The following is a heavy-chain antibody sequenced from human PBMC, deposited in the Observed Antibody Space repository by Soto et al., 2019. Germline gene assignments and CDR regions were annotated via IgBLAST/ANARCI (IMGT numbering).Heavy chain of an antibody. V-gene: IGHV1-69*01. D-gene: IGHD2-21*02. Sequence: QVQLVQSGAEVKKPGSSVKVSCKASGGTFSSYAISWLRQAPGQGLEWMGVIIPIFGIANYAQKFQGRVTITADESTRTAYMELSSLRSEETAVYYCARGGRLLAYCGGDCYPKGGAFDIWGQGTMVTVSS. CDR2: IIPIFGIA. CDR1: GGTFSSYA. J-gene: IGHJ3*02. CDR3: ARGGRLLAYCGGDCYPKGGAFDI.